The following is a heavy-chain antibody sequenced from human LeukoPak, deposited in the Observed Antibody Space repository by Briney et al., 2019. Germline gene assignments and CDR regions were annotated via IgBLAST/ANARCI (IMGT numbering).Heavy chain of an antibody. CDR1: GYTFTGYY. D-gene: IGHD5-18*01. J-gene: IGHJ4*02. CDR2: MNPNSGNT. V-gene: IGHV1-8*02. CDR3: ARMDSSYGY. Sequence: ASVKVSCKASGYTFTGYYMHWVRQATGQGLEWMGWMNPNSGNTGYAQKFQGRVTMTRNTSISTAYMELSSLRSEDTAVYYCARMDSSYGYWGQGTLVTVSS.